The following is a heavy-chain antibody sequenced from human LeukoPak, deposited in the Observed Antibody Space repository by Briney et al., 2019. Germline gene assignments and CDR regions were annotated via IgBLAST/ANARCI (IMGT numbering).Heavy chain of an antibody. CDR2: ISGSGGST. CDR1: GFTFSSYA. V-gene: IGHV3-23*01. J-gene: IGHJ6*03. Sequence: GGSLRLSCAASGFTFSSYAMSWVRQAPGKGLEWVSAISGSGGSTYYADSVKGRFTISRDNSENTLYLQMNSLRAEDTAVYYCAKTLGYCSGTSCRGYHYYMDVWGKGTTVTVSS. CDR3: AKTLGYCSGTSCRGYHYYMDV. D-gene: IGHD2-2*01.